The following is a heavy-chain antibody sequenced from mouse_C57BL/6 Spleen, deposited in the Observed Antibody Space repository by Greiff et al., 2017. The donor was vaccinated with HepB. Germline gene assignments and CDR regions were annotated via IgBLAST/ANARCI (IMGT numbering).Heavy chain of an antibody. CDR1: GFNIKDYY. D-gene: IGHD3-1*01. J-gene: IGHJ1*03. V-gene: IGHV14-2*01. Sequence: VQLQQSGAELVKPGASVKLSCTASGFNIKDYYLHWVKQRTEQGLEWIGRIDPEDGETKSAPKFQGRATITADTSSNPAYLQLSSLTSEDTAVFCCAIGATEGYFDVWGTGTTVTVSS. CDR2: IDPEDGET. CDR3: AIGATEGYFDV.